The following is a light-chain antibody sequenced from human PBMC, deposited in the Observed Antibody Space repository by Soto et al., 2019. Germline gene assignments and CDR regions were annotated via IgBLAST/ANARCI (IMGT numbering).Light chain of an antibody. J-gene: IGKJ2*01. Sequence: DIQMTQSPSSVSASVGDRVTITCRASQGISNWLAWYQQKPGKAPKFLMHTASSFQSGVPSRFSGSRSGTDFTLTISSLQPEDFATYYCQQANSLPYTFGQGTKLEIK. CDR3: QQANSLPYT. CDR1: QGISNW. V-gene: IGKV1-12*01. CDR2: TAS.